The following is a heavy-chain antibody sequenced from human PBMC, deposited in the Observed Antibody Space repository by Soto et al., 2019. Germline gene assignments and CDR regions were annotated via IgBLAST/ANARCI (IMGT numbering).Heavy chain of an antibody. V-gene: IGHV3-48*02. J-gene: IGHJ4*02. CDR1: GFTFSSYS. Sequence: EVQLVESGGGLVQPGGSLRLSCAASGFTFSSYSMNWVRQAPGKGLEWVSYIRSSSSTIYYADSVKGRFTISRNNAKNAQSLQMNSLRDEDTAVDDCAIDVSGWYEDYFDYWGQGTLVTVSS. CDR2: IRSSSSTI. D-gene: IGHD6-19*01. CDR3: AIDVSGWYEDYFDY.